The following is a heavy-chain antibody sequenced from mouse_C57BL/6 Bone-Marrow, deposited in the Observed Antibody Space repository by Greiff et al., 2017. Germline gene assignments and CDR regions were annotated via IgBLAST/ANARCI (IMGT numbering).Heavy chain of an antibody. D-gene: IGHD2-4*01. CDR2: ISDGGSYT. J-gene: IGHJ3*01. CDR1: GFTFSSYA. V-gene: IGHV5-4*03. CDR3: AARDYLWFAY. Sequence: EVMLVESGGGLVKPGGSLKLSCAASGFTFSSYAMSWVRQTPEKRLEWVATISDGGSYTYYPDNVKGRFTISRDNAKNNLYLQMSHLKSEDTAMYYCAARDYLWFAYWGQGTLVTVSA.